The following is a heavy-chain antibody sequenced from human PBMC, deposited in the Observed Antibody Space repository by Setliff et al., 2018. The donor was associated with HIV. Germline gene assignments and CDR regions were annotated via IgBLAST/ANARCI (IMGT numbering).Heavy chain of an antibody. CDR3: ARDRRAGVYYYTDV. D-gene: IGHD7-27*01. V-gene: IGHV1-2*02. CDR2: INPDNGHT. CDR1: GYVFTGYY. Sequence: ASVKVSCKAFGYVFTGYYMHWVRRAAGQGFEWMGWINPDNGHTQYGQKFQGRLTLTRDTSIRTAYMELSGLTFDDTAMYYCARDRRAGVYYYTDVWGTGTTVTVS. J-gene: IGHJ6*03.